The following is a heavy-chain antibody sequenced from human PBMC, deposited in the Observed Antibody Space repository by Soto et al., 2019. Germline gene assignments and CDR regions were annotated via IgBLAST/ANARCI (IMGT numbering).Heavy chain of an antibody. CDR3: AKPFATDFDY. CDR2: ISTSGSST. J-gene: IGHJ4*02. Sequence: GGSLRLSCAASGITFSSHAMSWVRQAPGKGLEWVSSISTSGSSTYYAGSMKGRFTTSRDNSKNTLYLQMNNLRAEDTAIYYCAKPFATDFDYWGQGTLVTVSS. V-gene: IGHV3-23*01. CDR1: GITFSSHA.